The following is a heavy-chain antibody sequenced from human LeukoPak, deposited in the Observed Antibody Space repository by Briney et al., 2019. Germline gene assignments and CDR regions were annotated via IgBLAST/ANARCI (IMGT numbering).Heavy chain of an antibody. D-gene: IGHD3-22*01. Sequence: SETLSLTCTVSGGSISSGDYYWSWIRQPPGKGLEWIGYIYYSGSTYYNPSLKSRVTISVDTSKNQFSLKLSSVTAADTAVYYCARASQYDSSGYYTNALYYYMDVWGKGTTVTVSS. CDR2: IYYSGST. CDR1: GGSISSGDYY. V-gene: IGHV4-30-4*08. CDR3: ARASQYDSSGYYTNALYYYMDV. J-gene: IGHJ6*03.